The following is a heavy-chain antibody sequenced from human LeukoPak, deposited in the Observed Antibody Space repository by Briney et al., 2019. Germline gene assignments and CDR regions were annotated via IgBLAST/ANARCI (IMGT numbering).Heavy chain of an antibody. CDR2: ISSSGSTI. J-gene: IGHJ4*02. D-gene: IGHD3-22*01. V-gene: IGHV3-48*03. CDR1: GFTFSSYE. CDR3: ARHSVQNYYDSSGYIPFDY. Sequence: QAGGSLRLSCAASGFTFSSYEMNWVRQAPGKGLEWVSYISSSGSTIYYADSVKGRFTISRDNAKNSLYLQMNSLRAEDTAVYYCARHSVQNYYDSSGYIPFDYWGQGTLVTVSS.